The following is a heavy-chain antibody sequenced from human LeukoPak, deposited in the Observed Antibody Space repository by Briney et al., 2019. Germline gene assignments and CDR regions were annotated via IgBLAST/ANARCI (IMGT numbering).Heavy chain of an antibody. CDR3: ARDYCSSTSCYDLNWFDP. Sequence: SETLSLTCTVSGGSISSGRYYWSWIRQPAGKGLEWIGRIYTSGSTNYNPSPKSRFTISVDTSTNQFSLKLSSVTAADTAVYYCARDYCSSTSCYDLNWFDPWGQGTLVTVSS. J-gene: IGHJ5*02. CDR2: IYTSGST. V-gene: IGHV4-61*02. D-gene: IGHD2-2*01. CDR1: GGSISSGRYY.